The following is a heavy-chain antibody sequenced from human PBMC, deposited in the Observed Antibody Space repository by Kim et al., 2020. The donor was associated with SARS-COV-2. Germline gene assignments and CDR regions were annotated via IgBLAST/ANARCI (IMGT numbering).Heavy chain of an antibody. CDR1: GFIISSYS. V-gene: IGHV3-21*01. CDR2: ISSSSSYL. D-gene: IGHD6-13*01. CDR3: ARVGSWYADY. J-gene: IGHJ4*02. Sequence: GGSLRLSCAASGFIISSYSMNWVRQAPGKGREWVSYISSSSSYLYYADSVKGRFTISRDNAKNSLYLQMNSLRADDTAVYYCARVGSWYADYWGQGTLVTVSS.